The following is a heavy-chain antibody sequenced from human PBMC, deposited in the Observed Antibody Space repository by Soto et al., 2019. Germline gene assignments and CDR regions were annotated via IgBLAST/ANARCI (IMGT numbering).Heavy chain of an antibody. Sequence: PGGSLRLSCVASGFTFSNYAMSWVRQAPGKGLEWVSAISGSDGSTYYADSVKGRSTISRDNSKNTLYLQMNSLRAEDTAVYYCAKDSRVTMVRGVIIPPGYWGQGTLVTVSS. D-gene: IGHD3-10*01. CDR3: AKDSRVTMVRGVIIPPGY. J-gene: IGHJ4*02. CDR1: GFTFSNYA. CDR2: ISGSDGST. V-gene: IGHV3-23*01.